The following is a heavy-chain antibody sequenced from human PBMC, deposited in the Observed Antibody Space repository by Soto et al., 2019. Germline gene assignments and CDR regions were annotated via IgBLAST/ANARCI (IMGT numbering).Heavy chain of an antibody. CDR1: GFTFSSYA. CDR2: ISGSGGST. Sequence: EVQLLESGGGLVQPGGSLRLSCAGSGFTFSSYAVSWVRQAPGKGLEWVSAISGSGGSTYYADSVKGRFTISRDNSKNTLYLQMKSLRAEDTAVYYCAKDTTVTTRFAFDIWGQGTMVTVSS. J-gene: IGHJ3*02. V-gene: IGHV3-23*01. D-gene: IGHD4-17*01. CDR3: AKDTTVTTRFAFDI.